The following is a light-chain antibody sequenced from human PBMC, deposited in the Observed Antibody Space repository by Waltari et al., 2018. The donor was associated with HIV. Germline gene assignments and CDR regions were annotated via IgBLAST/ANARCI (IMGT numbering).Light chain of an antibody. CDR3: SSLTHSTWV. CDR2: EVT. J-gene: IGLJ3*02. CDR1: SSDFGFSNY. V-gene: IGLV2-14*01. Sequence: QPALTQPASVSGSPGQSITISCSGTSSDFGFSNYVSWDQQVPVKVPKVIIYEVTSRPLGFSDRFSGFRSGNTASLTISGLQPEDEADYYCSSLTHSTWVFGGGTKLTVL.